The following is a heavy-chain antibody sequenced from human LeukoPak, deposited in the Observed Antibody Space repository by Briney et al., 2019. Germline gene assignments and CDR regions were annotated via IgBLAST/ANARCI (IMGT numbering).Heavy chain of an antibody. J-gene: IGHJ4*02. V-gene: IGHV3-23*01. CDR2: ISGSGGST. Sequence: GGSLRLSCPPSGFTFSSYAMSWVRQAPGRGREWVSAISGSGGSTYYADSGKGRSTISRDNSKNTLYLQMNSLRAEDTAVYYCAKDSHSSGYIWGQGTLVTVSS. CDR1: GFTFSSYA. D-gene: IGHD3-22*01. CDR3: AKDSHSSGYI.